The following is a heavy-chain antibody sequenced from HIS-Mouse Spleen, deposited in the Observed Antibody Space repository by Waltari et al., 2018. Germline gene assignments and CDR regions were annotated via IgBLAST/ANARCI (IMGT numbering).Heavy chain of an antibody. CDR2: IYYSGRT. CDR1: GGSISSSSYY. Sequence: QLQLQESGPGLVKPSETLSLTCTVSGGSISSSSYYWGWIRQPPGKGQEWIGSIYYSGRTYYNPSRKSRVTISVDTSKNQFSMKLSSVTAADTAVYYCARDRERYFDYWGQGTLVTVSS. J-gene: IGHJ4*02. V-gene: IGHV4-39*07. CDR3: ARDRERYFDY.